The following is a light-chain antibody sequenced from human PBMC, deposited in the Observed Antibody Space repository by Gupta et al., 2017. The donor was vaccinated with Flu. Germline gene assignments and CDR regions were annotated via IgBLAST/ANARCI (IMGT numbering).Light chain of an antibody. CDR2: NSS. CDR1: QSISIY. V-gene: IGKV1-39*01. CDR3: QQTYDTSWT. J-gene: IGKJ1*01. Sequence: GDRVTIACRASQSISIYLNWYQQKPGKAPNLLILNSSTLQSGVPSKFSGGGSGTDFALTISSLQPEDFATYYCQQTYDTSWTFGQGTKVEIK.